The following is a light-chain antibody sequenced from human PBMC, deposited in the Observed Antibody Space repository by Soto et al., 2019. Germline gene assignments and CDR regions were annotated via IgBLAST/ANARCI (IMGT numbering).Light chain of an antibody. CDR1: QSVSNNY. V-gene: IGKV3-20*01. CDR2: GAS. Sequence: DILLTQSPGTLSLSPGERATLSCRASQSVSNNYLAWYQHRPGQAPRLLIYGASSRAAGIPDRFSGIGSGTDFTLTISRLVPEDFAVYYCQQYGGSPPITFGQGTRLEIK. J-gene: IGKJ5*01. CDR3: QQYGGSPPIT.